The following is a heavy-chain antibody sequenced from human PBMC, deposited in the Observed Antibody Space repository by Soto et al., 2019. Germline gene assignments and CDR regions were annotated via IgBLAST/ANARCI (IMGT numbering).Heavy chain of an antibody. D-gene: IGHD3-9*01. J-gene: IGHJ6*02. CDR2: ISSSSSYI. V-gene: IGHV3-21*01. CDR3: ATLTGTSLASYGVDV. Sequence: KPGGSLRLSCSASGFIFDSHTMNWVRQAPGKGLAWVASISSSSSYIYYADSVKGRFTISRDNAKNSLYLQMNILRAEDTAVYYCATLTGTSLASYGVDVWGQGTTVTVSS. CDR1: GFIFDSHT.